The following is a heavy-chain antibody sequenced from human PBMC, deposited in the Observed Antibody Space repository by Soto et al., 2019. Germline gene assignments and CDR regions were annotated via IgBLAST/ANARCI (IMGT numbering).Heavy chain of an antibody. J-gene: IGHJ4*02. Sequence: QVQLVQSGAEVKKPGSSVKVSCKASGGTFSTSTFTWVRQAPGQGLEWMGRTIPLLNVADYAQDFQGRLTITAAQSTSTTYMELTSLTSKDTAVYYCARDSPIGSTFSGYDAIDSWGQGTLVTVSS. CDR3: ARDSPIGSTFSGYDAIDS. CDR2: TIPLLNVA. CDR1: GGTFSTST. D-gene: IGHD5-12*01. V-gene: IGHV1-69*08.